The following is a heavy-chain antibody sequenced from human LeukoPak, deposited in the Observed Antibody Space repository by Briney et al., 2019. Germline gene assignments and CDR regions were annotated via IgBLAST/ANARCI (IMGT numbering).Heavy chain of an antibody. V-gene: IGHV3-30*18. D-gene: IGHD2/OR15-2a*01. CDR1: GFTFSSYG. CDR3: AKGSMKGY. J-gene: IGHJ4*02. CDR2: ISYDGSNK. Sequence: PGRCLRLSCAASGFTFSSYGMHWVRQAPGKGLEWVAVISYDGSNKYYADSVKGRFTISRDNSKNTLYLQMNSLRAEDTAVYYCAKGSMKGYWGQGTLVTVSS.